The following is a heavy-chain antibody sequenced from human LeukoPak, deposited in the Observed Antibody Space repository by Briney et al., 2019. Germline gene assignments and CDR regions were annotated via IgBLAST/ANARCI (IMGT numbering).Heavy chain of an antibody. V-gene: IGHV1-8*01. CDR3: ARGHGLLWFGESQFDY. CDR1: VYTFTIYD. CDR2: MNPNSGNT. J-gene: IGHJ4*02. Sequence: ASVKVSCKASVYTFTIYDINWVRQAPGQGLEWMGWMNPNSGNTGYAQKFQGRVTMTRNTSISTAYMELSSLRSEDTAVYYCARGHGLLWFGESQFDYWGQGTLVTVSS. D-gene: IGHD3-10*01.